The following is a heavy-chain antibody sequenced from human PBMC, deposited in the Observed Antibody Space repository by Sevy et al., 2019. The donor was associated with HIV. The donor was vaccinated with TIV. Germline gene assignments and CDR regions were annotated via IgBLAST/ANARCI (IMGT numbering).Heavy chain of an antibody. Sequence: GGSLRLSCAASGFTFSSYSMNWVRQAPGKGLEWVSYISSSSSTIYYADSVKGRFTTSRDNAKNPLYLQMNSLRDEDTAVYYCARDVAAAGSYYFDYWGQGTLVTVSS. CDR1: GFTFSSYS. J-gene: IGHJ4*02. V-gene: IGHV3-48*02. CDR3: ARDVAAAGSYYFDY. CDR2: ISSSSSTI. D-gene: IGHD6-13*01.